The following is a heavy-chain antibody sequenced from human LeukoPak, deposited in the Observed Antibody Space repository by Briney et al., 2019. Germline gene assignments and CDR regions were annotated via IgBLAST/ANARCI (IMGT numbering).Heavy chain of an antibody. CDR1: GGSFSGYY. CDR3: ARRDTAMVIDAFDI. Sequence: PSETLSLTCAVYGGSFSGYYWSWIRQPPGKGLEWIGEINHSGSTNYNPSLKSRVTISVDTSKNQFSLKLSSVTAADTAVYYCARRDTAMVIDAFDIWGQGTMVTVSS. J-gene: IGHJ3*02. V-gene: IGHV4-34*01. CDR2: INHSGST. D-gene: IGHD5-18*01.